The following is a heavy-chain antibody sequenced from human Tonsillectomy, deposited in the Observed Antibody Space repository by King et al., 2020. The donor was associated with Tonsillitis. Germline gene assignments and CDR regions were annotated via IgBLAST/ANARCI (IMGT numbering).Heavy chain of an antibody. CDR1: GFTFGDHA. Sequence: VQLVESGGGLVQPGRSLRLSCTASGFTFGDHAMSWFRQAPGKGLEWVGFIRSKPYGGTAEYAASVKDRFTISRDDSKSIAYLQMNSLKTEDTAVYYCTRDIDLWMGFGGCFEFCGQGTLVTVSS. D-gene: IGHD3-3*01. CDR3: TRDIDLWMGFGGCFEF. J-gene: IGHJ4*02. CDR2: IRSKPYGGTA. V-gene: IGHV3-49*03.